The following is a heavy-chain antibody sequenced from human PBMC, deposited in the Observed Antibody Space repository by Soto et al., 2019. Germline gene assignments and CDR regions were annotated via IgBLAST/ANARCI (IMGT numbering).Heavy chain of an antibody. CDR1: GFTFRSYG. CDR2: IWYDGSNK. V-gene: IGHV3-33*01. Sequence: QVQLVESGGGVVQPGRSLRLSWAASGFTFRSYGMHWVRQAPGKVLEWVAVIWYDGSNKYYADSVKGRFTISRDNSKNTLYLEMISVRAVGTVVFYWARWTIGVGSVLAARKSFDFWGQGTLFTVSS. D-gene: IGHD3-10*01. J-gene: IGHJ4*02. CDR3: ARWTIGVGSVLAARKSFDF.